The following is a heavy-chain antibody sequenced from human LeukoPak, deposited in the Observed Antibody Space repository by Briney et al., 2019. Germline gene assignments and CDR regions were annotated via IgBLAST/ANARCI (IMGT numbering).Heavy chain of an antibody. CDR1: GYTFTGYY. CDR3: ARDLVSGLPQFQH. CDR2: INPNSGGT. Sequence: ASVTVSCKASGYTFTGYYMHWVRQAPGQGLEWMGWINPNSGGTNYAQKFQGRVTMTRDTSISTAYMELSRLRSDDTAVYYCARDLVSGLPQFQHWGQGTLVTVSS. D-gene: IGHD3-9*01. V-gene: IGHV1-2*02. J-gene: IGHJ1*01.